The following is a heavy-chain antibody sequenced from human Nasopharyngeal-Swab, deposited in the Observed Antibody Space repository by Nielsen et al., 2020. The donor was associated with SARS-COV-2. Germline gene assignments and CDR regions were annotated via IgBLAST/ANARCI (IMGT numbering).Heavy chain of an antibody. Sequence: GESLKISCAASGFILDDYGMSWVRQAPGKGLEWVSAIKWNGGSTVYADSVKGRFTISRDNAKNSLFLQMNSLRVEDTAFYYCARDRGVAPSNYVDYWGQGTLVTVSS. CDR1: GFILDDYG. J-gene: IGHJ4*02. CDR3: ARDRGVAPSNYVDY. CDR2: IKWNGGST. D-gene: IGHD3-10*01. V-gene: IGHV3-20*04.